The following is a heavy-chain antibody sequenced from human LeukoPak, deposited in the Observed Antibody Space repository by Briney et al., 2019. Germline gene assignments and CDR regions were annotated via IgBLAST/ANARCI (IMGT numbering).Heavy chain of an antibody. CDR1: GYTFTSYG. J-gene: IGHJ5*02. V-gene: IGHV1-2*02. CDR3: ARYYYGSGSYEEYNWFDP. Sequence: ASVKVSCKASGYTFTSYGIGWVRQAPGQGLEWMGWINPNSGGTNYAQKFQGRVTMTRDTSISTAYMELSRLRSDDTAVYYCARYYYGSGSYEEYNWFDPWGQGTLVTVSS. D-gene: IGHD3-10*01. CDR2: INPNSGGT.